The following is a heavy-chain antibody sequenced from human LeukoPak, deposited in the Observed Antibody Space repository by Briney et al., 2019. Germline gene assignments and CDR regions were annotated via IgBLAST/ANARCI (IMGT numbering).Heavy chain of an antibody. Sequence: PGGSLRLSCVASGFTFSNYWMHWVRQVPGKGLVWVSRINLDGSTTTYADSVKGRFTISRDNAMNTLYLQMNSLRAEDTALYYCARDKTVSALRRDYMDVWGKGTTVTVSS. CDR2: INLDGSTT. CDR3: ARDKTVSALRRDYMDV. V-gene: IGHV3-74*01. J-gene: IGHJ6*03. CDR1: GFTFSNYW. D-gene: IGHD4-17*01.